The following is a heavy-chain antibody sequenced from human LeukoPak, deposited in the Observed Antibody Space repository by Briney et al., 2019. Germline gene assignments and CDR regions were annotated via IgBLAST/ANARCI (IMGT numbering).Heavy chain of an antibody. CDR3: ARDQNYYGSGSYHLWDY. D-gene: IGHD3-10*01. J-gene: IGHJ4*02. Sequence: ASVKVSCKASGYTFTSYGISWVRQAPGQGLEWMGWISAYNGNTNYAQKLQGRVTMTTDTSTSTAYIELRSLRSDDTAVYYCARDQNYYGSGSYHLWDYWGQGTLVTVSS. V-gene: IGHV1-18*01. CDR2: ISAYNGNT. CDR1: GYTFTSYG.